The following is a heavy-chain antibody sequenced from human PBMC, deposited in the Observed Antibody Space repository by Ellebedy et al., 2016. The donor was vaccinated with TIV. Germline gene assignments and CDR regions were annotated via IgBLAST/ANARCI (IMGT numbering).Heavy chain of an antibody. J-gene: IGHJ4*02. D-gene: IGHD1-26*01. CDR3: AKDGEGWEL. CDR1: RFTFGSYA. CDR2: ISDSGDTT. Sequence: GESLKISXAASRFTFGSYAMSWVRQAPGEGLEWVSTISDSGDTTYYADSVKGRFTISRDNSRNTLYLQMNSLRAEDTAVYYCAKDGEGWELWGQGTLSPSPQ. V-gene: IGHV3-23*01.